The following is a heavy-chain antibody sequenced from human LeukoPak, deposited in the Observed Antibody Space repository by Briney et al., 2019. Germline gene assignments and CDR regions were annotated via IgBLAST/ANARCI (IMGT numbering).Heavy chain of an antibody. CDR2: ISPFSGNT. D-gene: IGHD2-15*01. V-gene: IGHV1-18*01. Sequence: GASVKVSCKASGYTFTSYGISWVRQAPGQGLEWMGWISPFSGNTNYAQKVQGRVTMTTDTSTSTVYMELRSLRSDDTAVYYCARDLDIVVVAAALRHYGLDVWGQGTTVTVSS. CDR1: GYTFTSYG. CDR3: ARDLDIVVVAAALRHYGLDV. J-gene: IGHJ6*02.